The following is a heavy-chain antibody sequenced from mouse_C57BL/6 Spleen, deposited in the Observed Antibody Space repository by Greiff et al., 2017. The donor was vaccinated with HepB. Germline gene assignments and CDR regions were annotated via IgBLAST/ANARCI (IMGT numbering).Heavy chain of an antibody. CDR1: GYAFSSSW. CDR3: ASASDYDVEDYFDY. CDR2: IYPGDGDT. D-gene: IGHD2-4*01. V-gene: IGHV1-82*01. Sequence: QVQLQQSGPELVKPGASVKISCKASGYAFSSSWMNWVKQRPGKGLEWIGRIYPGDGDTNYNGKFKGKATLTADKSSSTAYMQLSSLTSEDSAVYFCASASDYDVEDYFDYWGQGTTLTVSS. J-gene: IGHJ2*01.